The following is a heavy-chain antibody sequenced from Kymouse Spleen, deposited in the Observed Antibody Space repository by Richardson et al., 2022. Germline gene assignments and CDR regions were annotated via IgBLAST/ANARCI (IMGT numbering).Heavy chain of an antibody. J-gene: IGHJ6*02. V-gene: IGHV4-39*01. CDR3: ARHHMPVTSRIAAAAYYYYGMDV. Sequence: QLQLQESGPGLVKPSETLSLTCTVSGGSISSSSYYWGWIRQPPGKGLEWIGSIYYSGSTYYNPSLKSRVTISVDTSKNQFSLKLSSVTAADTAVYYCARHHMPVTSRIAAAAYYYYGMDVWGQGTTVTVSS. CDR2: IYYSGST. D-gene: IGHD6-13*01. CDR1: GGSISSSSYY.